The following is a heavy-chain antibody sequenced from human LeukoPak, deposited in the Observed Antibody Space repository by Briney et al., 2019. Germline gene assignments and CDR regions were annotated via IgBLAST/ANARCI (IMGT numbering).Heavy chain of an antibody. D-gene: IGHD2-15*01. Sequence: ASVKVSCKTSGYTISNYYIHWLRQAPGQGLEWMGRINPNTGGANYAQNFQGRVTMTRDTSTSTAYMDLSRLTSDDTAIYYCAITYSNNAFDVWGQGTVVTVSS. CDR1: GYTISNYY. V-gene: IGHV1-2*06. CDR3: AITYSNNAFDV. J-gene: IGHJ3*01. CDR2: INPNTGGA.